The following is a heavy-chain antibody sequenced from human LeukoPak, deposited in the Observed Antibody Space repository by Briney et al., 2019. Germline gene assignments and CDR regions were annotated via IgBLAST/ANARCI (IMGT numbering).Heavy chain of an antibody. D-gene: IGHD3-9*01. CDR1: GFTFSSCS. CDR2: ISSSSSYI. Sequence: GGSLRLSCAASGFTFSSCSMNWVRQAPGKGLEWVSSISSSSSYIYYADSVKGRFTISRDNAKNSLYLQMNSLRAEDTAVYYCARDSERYFDWLLPNYYYYGMDVWGQGTTVTVSS. CDR3: ARDSERYFDWLLPNYYYYGMDV. V-gene: IGHV3-21*01. J-gene: IGHJ6*02.